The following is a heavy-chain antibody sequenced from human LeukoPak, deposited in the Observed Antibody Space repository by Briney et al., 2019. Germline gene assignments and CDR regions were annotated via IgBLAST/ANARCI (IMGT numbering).Heavy chain of an antibody. D-gene: IGHD1-26*01. CDR1: GFTFSSYG. J-gene: IGHJ4*02. CDR2: IWYDGNNK. CDR3: ARDTGLVAATRYYFDY. V-gene: IGHV3-33*01. Sequence: PGGSLRLSCAASGFTFSSYGMHWVRQAPGKGLEWVAVIWYDGNNKYYADSVKGRFTISRDNSQNTLYLQMNSLRVEDTAVYYCARDTGLVAATRYYFDYWGQGTLDTVSS.